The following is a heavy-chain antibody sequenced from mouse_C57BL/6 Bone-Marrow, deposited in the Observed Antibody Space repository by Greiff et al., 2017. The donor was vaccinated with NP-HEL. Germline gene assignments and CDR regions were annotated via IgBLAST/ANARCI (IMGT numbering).Heavy chain of an antibody. CDR2: IYPGSGST. J-gene: IGHJ1*03. Sequence: QVQLQQPGAELVKKGEEVKRGGKVEGEDGTGDGGAGGGGGSGQGLEWIGDIYPGSGSTNYNEKFKSKATLTVDTSSSTAYMQLSSLTSEDSAVYYCASFGGPPRFDVWGTGTTVTVSS. CDR3: ASFGGPPRFDV. V-gene: IGHV1-55*01. D-gene: IGHD3-1*01. CDR1: GEDGTGDG.